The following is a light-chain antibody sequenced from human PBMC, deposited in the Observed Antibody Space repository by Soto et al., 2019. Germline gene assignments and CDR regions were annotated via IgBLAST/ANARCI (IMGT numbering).Light chain of an antibody. V-gene: IGKV3-20*01. CDR2: GAS. CDR3: QQYGSSPT. CDR1: QSVSSSY. J-gene: IGKJ1*01. Sequence: EIVLTQSPGTLSLSPGERATLSCRASQSVSSSYLAWYQQKPGQAPRLLIYGASSRDTGIPDRFSGSGSGTDVTLTISRREPEDFAVYYCQQYGSSPTFAQGTKVEIK.